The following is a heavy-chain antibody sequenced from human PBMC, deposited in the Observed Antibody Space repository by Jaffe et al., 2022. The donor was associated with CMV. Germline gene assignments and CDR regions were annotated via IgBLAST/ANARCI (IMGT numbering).Heavy chain of an antibody. V-gene: IGHV1-69*01. Sequence: QVQLVQSGAEVKKPGSSVKVSCKASGGTFSSHAISWVRQAPGQGLEWMGGIIPIFGTANYAQKFQGRVTITADESTSTAYMELSSLRSEDTAVYYCARPEDYYDSSDPTPKAFDIWGQGTMVTVSS. D-gene: IGHD3-22*01. CDR2: IIPIFGTA. CDR1: GGTFSSHA. J-gene: IGHJ3*02. CDR3: ARPEDYYDSSDPTPKAFDI.